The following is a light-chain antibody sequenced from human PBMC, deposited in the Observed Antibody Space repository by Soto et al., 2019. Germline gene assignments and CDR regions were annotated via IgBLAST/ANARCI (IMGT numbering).Light chain of an antibody. V-gene: IGKV1-5*01. CDR3: QQYNSYPWT. J-gene: IGKJ1*01. CDR1: QNINNW. CDR2: DAS. Sequence: DIQMTHSPSTLSASICDRVTITFRATQNINNWIAWYHQQPGKAPQLLIYDASSLESGVPSRFSGSGSGTEFTLTISSLQPDDFATYYCQQYNSYPWTFGQGTKVDIK.